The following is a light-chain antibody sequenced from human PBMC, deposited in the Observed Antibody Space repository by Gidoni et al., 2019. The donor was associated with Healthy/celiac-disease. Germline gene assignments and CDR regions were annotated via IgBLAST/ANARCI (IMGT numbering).Light chain of an antibody. Sequence: DIQMTQSPSSLSASVGDRVTITCRASQSISSYLNWYQQKPGKAPKLLIYAASSLQSGVPSRFSGSGSGTDFTLTIISLQPEDFATYYCQQSYSTPPWTFGQGIKVEIK. CDR1: QSISSY. J-gene: IGKJ1*01. V-gene: IGKV1-39*01. CDR2: AAS. CDR3: QQSYSTPPWT.